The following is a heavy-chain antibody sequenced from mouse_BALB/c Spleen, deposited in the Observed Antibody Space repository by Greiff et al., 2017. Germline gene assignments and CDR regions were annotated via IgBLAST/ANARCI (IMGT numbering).Heavy chain of an antibody. D-gene: IGHD1-1*01. CDR3: ARRPYA. J-gene: IGHJ3*01. CDR2: INPGSGGT. V-gene: IGHV1-54*03. Sequence: QVQLQQSGAELVRPGTSVKVSCKASGYAFTNYLIEWVKQRPGQGLEWIGVINPGSGGTNYNEKFKGKATLTADKSSSTAYMQLSSLTSDDSAVYFCARRPYAWGQGTLVTVSA. CDR1: GYAFTNYL.